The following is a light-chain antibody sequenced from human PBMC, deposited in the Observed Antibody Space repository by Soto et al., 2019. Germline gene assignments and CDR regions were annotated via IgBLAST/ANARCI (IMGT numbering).Light chain of an antibody. Sequence: EIVMTQSPATLSVSPGERATLSCRASQSISNNLAWYQQKSGQAPRLLIYGASTRATGIPARFSGSGSGTEFTLTISSLQSEDFAVYYCQQYDNWLSITFGQGTRLEIK. J-gene: IGKJ5*01. CDR1: QSISNN. V-gene: IGKV3-15*01. CDR2: GAS. CDR3: QQYDNWLSIT.